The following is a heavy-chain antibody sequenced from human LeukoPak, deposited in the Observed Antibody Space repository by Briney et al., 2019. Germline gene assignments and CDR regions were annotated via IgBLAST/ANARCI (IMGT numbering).Heavy chain of an antibody. D-gene: IGHD4-23*01. J-gene: IGHJ3*02. CDR3: ASLDPGGAFDI. CDR2: ISYDGSNK. Sequence: GGSLRLSCAASGFTFSSYGMHWVRQAPGKGLEWVAVISYDGSNKYYADSVKGRFTISRDNSKNTLYLQMNSLRAEDTAVYYCASLDPGGAFDIWGQGTMVTVSS. CDR1: GFTFSSYG. V-gene: IGHV3-30*03.